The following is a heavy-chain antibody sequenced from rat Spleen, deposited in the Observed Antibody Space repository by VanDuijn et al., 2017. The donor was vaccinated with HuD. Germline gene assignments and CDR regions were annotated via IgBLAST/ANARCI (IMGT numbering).Heavy chain of an antibody. Sequence: EVRLVESGGGLVQPGRSLKLSCAASGFTFSDFDMAWVRQAPTKGLEWVASISTGGDDTYYRDSVKGRFTISRDNAKSTLYLQMDSLGSEDTATYYCARRHYGYTDYFDYWGQGVMVTVSS. CDR2: ISTGGDDT. V-gene: IGHV5S23*01. CDR1: GFTFSDFD. D-gene: IGHD1-11*01. CDR3: ARRHYGYTDYFDY. J-gene: IGHJ2*01.